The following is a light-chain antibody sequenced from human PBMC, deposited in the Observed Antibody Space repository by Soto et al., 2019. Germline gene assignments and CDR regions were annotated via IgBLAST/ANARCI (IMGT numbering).Light chain of an antibody. J-gene: IGLJ2*01. V-gene: IGLV1-40*01. CDR1: SSNIGAGYD. CDR2: GNS. CDR3: QSYDSSLSGDVV. Sequence: QLVLTQPPSVSGAPGQRVTISCTGSSSNIGAGYDVHWYQQLPGTAPKLLIYGNSNRPSGVPDRFSGSKSGTSASLAITGLQAEDEADYDCQSYDSSLSGDVVFGGGTQLTVL.